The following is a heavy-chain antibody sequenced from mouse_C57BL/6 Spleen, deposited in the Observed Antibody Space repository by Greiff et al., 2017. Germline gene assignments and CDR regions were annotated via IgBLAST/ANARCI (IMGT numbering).Heavy chain of an antibody. Sequence: EVQLVESGGGLVKPGGSLKLSCAASGFTFSSYAMSWVRQTPEKRLEWVATISDGGSYTYYPDNVKGRFTISRDNAKNNLYLQMSHLKSEDTAMYYCARGGSSGYHFDYWGQGTTLTVSS. D-gene: IGHD3-2*02. J-gene: IGHJ2*01. V-gene: IGHV5-4*01. CDR1: GFTFSSYA. CDR2: ISDGGSYT. CDR3: ARGGSSGYHFDY.